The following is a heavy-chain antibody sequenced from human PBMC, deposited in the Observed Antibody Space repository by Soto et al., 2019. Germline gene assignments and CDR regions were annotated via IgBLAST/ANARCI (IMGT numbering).Heavy chain of an antibody. Sequence: QVQLVQSGAEVKKPGASVKVSCKASGYTFTSYDINWVRQATGQGLEWMGWMKPNSGNTGYAQKFQGRVTMTRNTSISTAYMELSSLRSEDTAVYYCARGVRIVVVVAAPTYYYYMDVWGKGTTVTVSS. V-gene: IGHV1-8*01. J-gene: IGHJ6*03. CDR2: MKPNSGNT. CDR3: ARGVRIVVVVAAPTYYYYMDV. D-gene: IGHD2-15*01. CDR1: GYTFTSYD.